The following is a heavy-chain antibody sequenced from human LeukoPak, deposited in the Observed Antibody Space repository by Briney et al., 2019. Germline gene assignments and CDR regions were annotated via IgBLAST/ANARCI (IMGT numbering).Heavy chain of an antibody. V-gene: IGHV3-53*04. CDR2: IYSGGST. J-gene: IGHJ4*02. CDR1: GFTVSSNY. D-gene: IGHD3-9*01. Sequence: GGSLRLSCAASGFTVSSNYMSWVRQAPGKGLEWVSVIYSGGSTYYADSVKGRFTISRHNSKNTLYLQMNSLRAEDTAVYYCARVYYDILTGYYLDYWGRGTLVTVSS. CDR3: ARVYYDILTGYYLDY.